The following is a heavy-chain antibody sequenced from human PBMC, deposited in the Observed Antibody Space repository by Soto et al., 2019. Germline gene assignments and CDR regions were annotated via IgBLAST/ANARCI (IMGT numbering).Heavy chain of an antibody. V-gene: IGHV1-24*01. D-gene: IGHD3-9*01. Sequence: QVPLVQSGAEVKKPGASVKVSCKVSGYTLTELSMHWVRQAPGKGLEWMGGFDPEDGETIYAQKFQGRVTMTEDTSTDTAYMELSSLRSEDTAVYYCATQSNFDWLLRYYGMDVWGQGTTVTVSS. CDR3: ATQSNFDWLLRYYGMDV. CDR2: FDPEDGET. J-gene: IGHJ6*02. CDR1: GYTLTELS.